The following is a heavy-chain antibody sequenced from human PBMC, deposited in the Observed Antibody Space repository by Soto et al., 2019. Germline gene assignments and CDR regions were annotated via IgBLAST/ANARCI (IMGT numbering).Heavy chain of an antibody. CDR2: ITGSGGST. J-gene: IGHJ4*02. CDR1: GFTFNIYA. D-gene: IGHD6-19*01. V-gene: IGHV3-23*01. CDR3: AKDRRQWLGRGYCFDS. Sequence: EVQLLESGGGLVQPGGSLRLSCAASGFTFNIYAMSWVRQAPGKGLEWVSIITGSGGSTDYADSVKGRFTISRDNSKKXLYLHMNSLRGEDTAVYYCAKDRRQWLGRGYCFDSWGQGTLVTVSS.